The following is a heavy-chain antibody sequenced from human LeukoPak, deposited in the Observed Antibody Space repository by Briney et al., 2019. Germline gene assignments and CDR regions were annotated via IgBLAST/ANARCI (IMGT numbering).Heavy chain of an antibody. CDR2: IYTSGST. J-gene: IGHJ5*02. Sequence: SETLSLTCTVSGGSISSGSYYWSWIRQPAGKGLEWIGRIYTSGSTNYNPSLKSRVTISVDTSKNQFSLKLSSVTAADTAVYYCARVYYYGSGSYFRFDPWGQGTLVTVSS. CDR3: ARVYYYGSGSYFRFDP. V-gene: IGHV4-61*02. CDR1: GGSISSGSYY. D-gene: IGHD3-10*01.